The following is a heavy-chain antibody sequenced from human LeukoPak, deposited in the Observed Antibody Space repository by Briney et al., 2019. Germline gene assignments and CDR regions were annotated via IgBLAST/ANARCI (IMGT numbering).Heavy chain of an antibody. V-gene: IGHV1-69*13. CDR2: IIPIFGTA. Sequence: ASVKVSCKASGGTFSSYAISWVRQAPGQGLEWMGGIIPIFGTANYAQKFQGRGTITADGSTSTAYMELSSLRSEDTAVYYCVCSSRGWGAYFDYWGRGTLVTVSS. CDR3: VCSSRGWGAYFDY. J-gene: IGHJ4*02. CDR1: GGTFSSYA. D-gene: IGHD2-2*01.